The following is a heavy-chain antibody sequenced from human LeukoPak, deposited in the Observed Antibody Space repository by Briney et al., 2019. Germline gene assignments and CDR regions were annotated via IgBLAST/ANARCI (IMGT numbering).Heavy chain of an antibody. CDR1: GFLFSHYT. CDR2: INGSGDAT. D-gene: IGHD3-10*01. J-gene: IGHJ4*02. V-gene: IGHV3-23*01. Sequence: PGGSLRLSCAVSGFLFSHYTMTWVRQGPGKGLEWVSYINGSGDATLYADSVMGRFTISRDNAKNTVSLQMKNLRAEDTAVYYLAKSDCGFAGCKLLNYWGQGPLV. CDR3: AKSDCGFAGCKLLNY.